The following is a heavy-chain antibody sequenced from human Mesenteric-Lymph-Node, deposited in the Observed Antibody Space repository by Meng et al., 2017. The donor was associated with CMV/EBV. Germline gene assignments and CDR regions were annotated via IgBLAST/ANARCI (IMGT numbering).Heavy chain of an antibody. V-gene: IGHV4-38-2*02. D-gene: IGHD6-19*01. J-gene: IGHJ5*02. CDR2: VHYTGST. Sequence: ESGPGQVKPSETLSLTCTVSGYSISSFYYWGWIRQPPGRGLEWIGSVHYTGSTYYSPSLKSRVTVSVDTSKNQFSLRLTSVTAADTAVYYCARPFPSWQSPRLDPFGAWGQGTLVTVSS. CDR3: ARPFPSWQSPRLDPFGA. CDR1: GYSISSFYY.